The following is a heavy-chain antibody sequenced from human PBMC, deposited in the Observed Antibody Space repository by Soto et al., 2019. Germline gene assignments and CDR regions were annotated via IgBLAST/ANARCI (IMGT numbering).Heavy chain of an antibody. CDR3: ARKAAVAGTSDFDY. CDR1: GGTFSSYA. V-gene: IGHV1-69*06. D-gene: IGHD6-19*01. Sequence: SVKVSCKASGGTFSSYAISWGRQAPGQGLEWMGGIIPIFGTANYAQKFQGRVTITADKSTSTAYMELSSLRFEDTAVYYCARKAAVAGTSDFDYWGQGTLVTVSS. CDR2: IIPIFGTA. J-gene: IGHJ4*02.